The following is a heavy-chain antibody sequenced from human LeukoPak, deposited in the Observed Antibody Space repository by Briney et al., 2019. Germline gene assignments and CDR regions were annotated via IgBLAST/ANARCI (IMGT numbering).Heavy chain of an antibody. D-gene: IGHD3-22*01. Sequence: SQTLSLTCAVSGGSISSGGYSWSWIRQPPGQGLEWIGYIYHSGSTYYNPSLKSRVTISVDRSKNQFSLKLSSVTAADTAVYYCARLKRINYYDSSGYYDNWGQGTLVTDSS. CDR3: ARLKRINYYDSSGYYDN. CDR2: IYHSGST. CDR1: GGSISSGGYS. J-gene: IGHJ4*02. V-gene: IGHV4-30-2*01.